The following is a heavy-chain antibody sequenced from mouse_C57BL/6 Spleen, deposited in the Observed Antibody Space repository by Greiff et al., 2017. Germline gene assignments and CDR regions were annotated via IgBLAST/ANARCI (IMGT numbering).Heavy chain of an antibody. D-gene: IGHD1-1*01. V-gene: IGHV2-2*01. Sequence: VKLQESGPGLVQPSQSLSITCTVSGYSLTSYGVHWVRQSPGKGLEWLGGIWSGGSTDSNAAFISRLSISKDNSKSQVFFKMNSLQADDSAIYYCDRHLTTEYAMDYWGQGTSVTVSS. CDR3: DRHLTTEYAMDY. J-gene: IGHJ4*01. CDR2: IWSGGST. CDR1: GYSLTSYG.